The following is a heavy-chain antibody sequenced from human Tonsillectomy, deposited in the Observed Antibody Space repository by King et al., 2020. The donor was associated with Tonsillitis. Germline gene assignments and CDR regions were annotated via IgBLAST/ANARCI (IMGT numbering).Heavy chain of an antibody. CDR3: ARGQGYCSSTSCAFDI. CDR1: GGSFSGYY. Sequence: VQLQQWGAGLLKPSETLSLTCAVYGGSFSGYYWSWIRQPPGKGLEWIGEITHSGSTNYNPSLKSRVTISVDTSKNQFSLNLSSVTAADTAVYYCARGQGYCSSTSCAFDIWGQGTMVTVSS. CDR2: ITHSGST. V-gene: IGHV4-34*01. J-gene: IGHJ3*02. D-gene: IGHD2-2*01.